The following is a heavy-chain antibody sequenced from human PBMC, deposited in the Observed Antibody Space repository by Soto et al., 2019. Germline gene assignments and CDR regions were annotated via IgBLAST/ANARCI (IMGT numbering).Heavy chain of an antibody. J-gene: IGHJ6*02. D-gene: IGHD3-3*01. CDR2: INHIGST. Sequence: PSETLSLTCPVCFGSFSGYYWSWIRHPPRKGLEWIGEINHIGSTNYNPSLKIRVTISVDTSKNQFSLKLSSVTAADTAVYYCARGTVFWSGYYYYGMDVWGQGTTVSVSS. CDR3: ARGTVFWSGYYYYGMDV. CDR1: FGSFSGYY. V-gene: IGHV4-34*01.